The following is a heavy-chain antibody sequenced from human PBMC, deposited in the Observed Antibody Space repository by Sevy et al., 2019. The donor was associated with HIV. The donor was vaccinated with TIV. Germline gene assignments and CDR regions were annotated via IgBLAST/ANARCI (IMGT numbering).Heavy chain of an antibody. CDR1: GFKFDDYA. CDR2: ITWDGGRT. CDR3: AKDLRRGDILTGYLNY. J-gene: IGHJ4*02. V-gene: IGHV3-9*01. Sequence: GGSLRLSCTASGFKFDDYAMHWVRQPPGKGLEWVSGITWDGGRTGYADSVKGRFIISRDNTKSSLYLQMNSLRAEDTALYYCAKDLRRGDILTGYLNYWGQEILVTVSS. D-gene: IGHD3-9*01.